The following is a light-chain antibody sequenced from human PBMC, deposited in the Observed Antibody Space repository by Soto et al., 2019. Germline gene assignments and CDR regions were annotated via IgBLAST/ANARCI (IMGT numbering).Light chain of an antibody. V-gene: IGLV4-69*01. J-gene: IGLJ2*01. CDR2: LNSDGSH. CDR3: QTWGTGIQVV. CDR1: GGHSSYA. Sequence: QLVLTQSPSASASLGASVKLTCTLSGGHSSYAIAWHQQQPEKGPRYLMKLNSDGSHSKGDGIPDRFSGSSSGAERYLTISSLQSEDEADYYCQTWGTGIQVVFGGGTKVTVL.